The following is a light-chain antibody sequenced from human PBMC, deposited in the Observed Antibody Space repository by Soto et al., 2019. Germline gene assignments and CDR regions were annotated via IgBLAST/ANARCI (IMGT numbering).Light chain of an antibody. CDR3: QQRSNRPET. CDR1: QSVSSS. V-gene: IGKV3-11*01. Sequence: EVVLTPSPATLSLSPGERATLSCRSSQSVSSSLVWYQQKPGQPPRLLIYDASHRATGIPARFSGSGSGTDFTLTISSLEPEDFAVYYCQQRSNRPETFGQGTKVEI. CDR2: DAS. J-gene: IGKJ1*01.